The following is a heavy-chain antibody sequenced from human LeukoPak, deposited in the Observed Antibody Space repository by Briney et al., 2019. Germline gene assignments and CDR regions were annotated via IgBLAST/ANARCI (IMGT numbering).Heavy chain of an antibody. D-gene: IGHD6-13*01. CDR2: IYYSGST. Sequence: GSLRLSCAASGFTFSSYAMSWVRQAPGKGLEWIGYIYYSGSTNYNPSLKSRVTISVDTSKNQFSLKLSSVTAADTAVYYCASYSTQAFDIWGQGTMVTVSS. CDR1: GFTFSSYA. CDR3: ASYSTQAFDI. V-gene: IGHV4-59*08. J-gene: IGHJ3*02.